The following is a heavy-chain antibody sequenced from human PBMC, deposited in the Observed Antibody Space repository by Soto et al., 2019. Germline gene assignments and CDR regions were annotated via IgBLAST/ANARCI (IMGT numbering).Heavy chain of an antibody. D-gene: IGHD3-22*01. V-gene: IGHV1-18*04. CDR3: VKNYYDSSGSYPYYFDY. CDR1: GYTFTDYG. Sequence: ASVKVSCKASGYTFTDYGITWVRQAPGQGLEWMGWIRTYNGNTNYTEKFQGRVTMTTDTSTRTAYMELRSLRSDDTAVYYCVKNYYDSSGSYPYYFDYWGQGTLVTV. J-gene: IGHJ4*02. CDR2: IRTYNGNT.